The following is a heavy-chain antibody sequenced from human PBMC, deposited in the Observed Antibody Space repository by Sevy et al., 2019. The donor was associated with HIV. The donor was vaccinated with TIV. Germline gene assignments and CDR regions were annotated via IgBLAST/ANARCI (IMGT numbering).Heavy chain of an antibody. J-gene: IGHJ4*02. CDR2: IKGDGSDK. CDR1: GFTFSVYW. CDR3: AHETIGRFDS. V-gene: IGHV3-7*01. D-gene: IGHD3-16*01. Sequence: GGSLRLSCAASGFTFSVYWMNWVRQAPGKGLELVDNIKGDGSDKHYVDSVEGRFTISRDNGKNLLYLQMNSLRVEDTAVYYCAHETIGRFDSWGQGTLVTVSS.